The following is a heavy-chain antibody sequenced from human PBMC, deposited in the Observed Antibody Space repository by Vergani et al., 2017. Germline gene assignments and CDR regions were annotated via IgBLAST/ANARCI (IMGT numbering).Heavy chain of an antibody. CDR3: ARDSSGYSYDLFDY. V-gene: IGHV3-48*02. J-gene: IGHJ4*02. D-gene: IGHD5-18*01. CDR1: GFTFSSYS. CDR2: ISSSSSTI. Sequence: VQLVESGGGLVQPGGSLRLSCAASGFTFSSYSMNWVRQAPGKGLEWVSYISSSSSTIYYADSVKGRFTISRDNAKNSLYLQMNSLRDEDTAVYYCARDSSGYSYDLFDYWGQGTLVTVSS.